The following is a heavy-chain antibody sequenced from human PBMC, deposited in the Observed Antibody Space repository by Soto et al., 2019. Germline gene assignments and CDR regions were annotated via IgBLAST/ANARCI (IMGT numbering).Heavy chain of an antibody. CDR1: GFTFSSYL. Sequence: LRLSCAAPGFTFSSYLMDWVRQAPGKGLEWVANINQDGSEKHYVDSVKGRFTISRDNAKNSLYLQMSSLTAEDSALYYCSTSLDYWGQGTLVTVSS. V-gene: IGHV3-7*01. CDR2: INQDGSEK. J-gene: IGHJ4*02. CDR3: STSLDY.